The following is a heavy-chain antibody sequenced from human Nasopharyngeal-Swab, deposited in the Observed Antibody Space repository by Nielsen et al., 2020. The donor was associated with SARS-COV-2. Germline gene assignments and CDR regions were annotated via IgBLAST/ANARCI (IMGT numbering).Heavy chain of an antibody. Sequence: GESLKISCAASGFTFSSYAMTWVRQAPGKGLEWVSAISASGGSTYYADSVRGRFTISRDNSKSTLYLQMNSLRAEDTAVYYCAKDYMVRGGNYYYYYGMDVWGQGTTVTVSS. CDR3: AKDYMVRGGNYYYYYGMDV. CDR1: GFTFSSYA. D-gene: IGHD3-10*01. J-gene: IGHJ6*02. V-gene: IGHV3-23*01. CDR2: ISASGGST.